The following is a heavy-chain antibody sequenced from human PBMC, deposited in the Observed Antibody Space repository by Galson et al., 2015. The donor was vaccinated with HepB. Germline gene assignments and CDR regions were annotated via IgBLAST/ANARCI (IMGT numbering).Heavy chain of an antibody. CDR1: GFTFNSYA. Sequence: SLRLSCAASGFTFNSYAMSWVRQAPGKGLEWVSAISGSGANTYYADSVKGRFTISRDNSKNTLYVQMNSLRAEDTAVYYCATTTVIPLEAWGQGTMVTVSS. CDR3: ATTTVIPLEA. V-gene: IGHV3-23*01. D-gene: IGHD4-17*01. J-gene: IGHJ3*01. CDR2: ISGSGANT.